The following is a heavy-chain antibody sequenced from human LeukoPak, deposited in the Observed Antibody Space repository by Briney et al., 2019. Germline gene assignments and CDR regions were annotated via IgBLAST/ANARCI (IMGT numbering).Heavy chain of an antibody. D-gene: IGHD6-13*01. CDR2: IFHSGDT. V-gene: IGHV4-38-2*02. J-gene: IGHJ3*02. CDR3: AGTYSLYDAFDI. CDR1: DYSFSSGYY. Sequence: SETLSLTCTVSDYSFSSGYYWGWIRPPPGKGLEWIGSIFHSGDTYYNPSLKSRLSMSVDTSENQFSLRLSSATAADTAVYYCAGTYSLYDAFDIWGQGTMVTVSS.